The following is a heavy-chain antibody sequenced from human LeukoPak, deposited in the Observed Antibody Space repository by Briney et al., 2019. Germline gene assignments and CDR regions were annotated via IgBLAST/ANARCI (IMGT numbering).Heavy chain of an antibody. J-gene: IGHJ6*02. Sequence: SETLSLTCTVSGGSVSSGSYYWGWIRQPPGKGLEWIGYIYYTGSTNYNPSLKSRVTISVDTSKNQFSLKLNSVTAADTAVYYCARGGFSSSKDFYYYYGMDVWGQGTTVTVSS. V-gene: IGHV4-61*01. D-gene: IGHD6-13*01. CDR1: GGSVSSGSYY. CDR3: ARGGFSSSKDFYYYYGMDV. CDR2: IYYTGST.